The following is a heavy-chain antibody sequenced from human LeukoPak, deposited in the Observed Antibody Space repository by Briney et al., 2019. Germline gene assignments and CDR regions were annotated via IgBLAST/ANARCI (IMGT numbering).Heavy chain of an antibody. CDR3: AKDFGVYYYDSSVAFDI. Sequence: GGSLRLSCAASGFTFDDYAMHCVRQAPGKGLEWVSLISGDGGSTYYADSVKGRFTISRDNSKNSLYLQMNSLRTEDTALYYCAKDFGVYYYDSSVAFDIWGQGTMVTVSS. J-gene: IGHJ3*02. CDR2: ISGDGGST. CDR1: GFTFDDYA. V-gene: IGHV3-43*02. D-gene: IGHD3-22*01.